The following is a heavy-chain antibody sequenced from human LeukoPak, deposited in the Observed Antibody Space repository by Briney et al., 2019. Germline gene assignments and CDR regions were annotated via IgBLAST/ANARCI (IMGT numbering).Heavy chain of an antibody. Sequence: PSETLPLTCIVPGGSFSGYYWSWIRQPPGKGLQWIGEIDHTGSTNYNPSLKSRVIISVDTSKNQFSLRLKSVTAADTGVYYCATTRRKAYANHWHWFDPWGQGTVVTVPS. CDR2: IDHTGST. CDR3: ATTRRKAYANHWHWFDP. V-gene: IGHV4-34*01. J-gene: IGHJ5*02. CDR1: GGSFSGYY. D-gene: IGHD2-2*01.